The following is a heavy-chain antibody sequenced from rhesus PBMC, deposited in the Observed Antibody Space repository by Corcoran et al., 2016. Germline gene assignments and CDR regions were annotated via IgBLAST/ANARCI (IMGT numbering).Heavy chain of an antibody. J-gene: IGHJ6*01. V-gene: IGHV3-100*02. Sequence: DVQLVESGGGLVKPGGSLRLSCVASGFTFSSYEMHWVRQAPGEGLEWVSVLSESGGTIYYADCVKGRFTISRDNAKNYLFLQMNSLRAEDTAVYYCTRDLRIAAGLSGLDSWGQGVVVTVSS. CDR1: GFTFSSYE. CDR2: LSESGGTI. D-gene: IGHD6-13*01. CDR3: TRDLRIAAGLSGLDS.